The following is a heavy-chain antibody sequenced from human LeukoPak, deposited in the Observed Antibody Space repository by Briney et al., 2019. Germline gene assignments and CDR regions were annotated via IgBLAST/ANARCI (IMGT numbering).Heavy chain of an antibody. CDR2: IYTGGST. V-gene: IGHV3-53*01. CDR3: ARATRIAVAEFFSDY. J-gene: IGHJ4*02. CDR1: GLSVSSNY. Sequence: PGGSLRLSCVVSGLSVSSNYMSWVRQAPGQGLEWVSLIYTGGSTYFADSVKGRFTISRDNSKNTLYLQMNSLRAEDTALYYCARATRIAVAEFFSDYWGRGTLVTVSS. D-gene: IGHD6-13*01.